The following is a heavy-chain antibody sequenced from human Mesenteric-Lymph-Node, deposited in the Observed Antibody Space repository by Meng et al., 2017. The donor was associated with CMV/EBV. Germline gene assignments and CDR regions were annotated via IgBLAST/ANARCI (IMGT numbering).Heavy chain of an antibody. CDR1: GFPFSSYA. J-gene: IGHJ6*02. D-gene: IGHD2-2*01. CDR2: ISYDGSNK. CDR3: AILVVPAARPGYYYGMDV. V-gene: IGHV3-30-3*01. Sequence: GGSLRLSCAAPGFPFSSYAMHWVRQAPGKGLEWVAVISYDGSNKYYADSVKGRFTISRDNSKNTLYLQMNSLRAEDTAVYYCAILVVPAARPGYYYGMDVWGQGTTVTVSS.